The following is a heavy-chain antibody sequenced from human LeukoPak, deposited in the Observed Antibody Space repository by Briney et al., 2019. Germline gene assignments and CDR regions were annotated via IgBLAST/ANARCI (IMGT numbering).Heavy chain of an antibody. J-gene: IGHJ4*02. D-gene: IGHD3-16*01. Sequence: GGSLRLSCAASGFTFSSYSMNWVRQAPGKGLEWVSSISSSSSYIYYADSVKGRFTISRDNAKNSLYLQMNSLRAEDTAVYYCARDNLREIGATHWGQGTLVTVSS. CDR2: ISSSSSYI. CDR1: GFTFSSYS. V-gene: IGHV3-21*01. CDR3: ARDNLREIGATH.